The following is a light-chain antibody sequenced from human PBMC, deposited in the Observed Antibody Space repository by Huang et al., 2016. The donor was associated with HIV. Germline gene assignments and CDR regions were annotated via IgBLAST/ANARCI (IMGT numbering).Light chain of an antibody. CDR1: QSVSRN. Sequence: EIVLTQSPATLSVSPGERAPLSCRASQSVSRNLAWYQQKAGQTPRLLIYGAFTRATGIPARFSGSGSGTEFTLTISSLQSEDFAVYYCQQYNDWRTFGQGTKVEIK. CDR2: GAF. J-gene: IGKJ1*01. CDR3: QQYNDWRT. V-gene: IGKV3-15*01.